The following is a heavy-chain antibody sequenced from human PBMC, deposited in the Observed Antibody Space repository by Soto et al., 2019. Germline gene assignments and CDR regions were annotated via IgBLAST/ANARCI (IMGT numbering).Heavy chain of an antibody. CDR1: GYTFTSYG. V-gene: IGHV1-18*01. CDR3: ARVKAVAGVYNWFDP. Sequence: ASVKVSCKASGYTFTSYGISWVRQAPGQGLEWMGWISAYNGNTNYAQKLQGRVTMTTDTSTSTAYMELRSLRSDDTAVYYCARVKAVAGVYNWFDPWGQGTLVTVSS. CDR2: ISAYNGNT. J-gene: IGHJ5*02. D-gene: IGHD6-19*01.